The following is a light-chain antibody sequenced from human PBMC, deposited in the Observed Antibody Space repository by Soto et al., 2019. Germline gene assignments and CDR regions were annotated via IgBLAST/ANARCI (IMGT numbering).Light chain of an antibody. Sequence: QSALTQPPSASGSPGQSVTISCTGTSSDIGAYNYVSWFQQHPGEAPKLIISEINKWPSGVPNRFSGSKSGNTASLTVSGLQAEDEAYYYCTSYGGRDNLIFGGVTKLTVL. V-gene: IGLV2-8*01. CDR1: SSDIGAYNY. CDR2: EIN. CDR3: TSYGGRDNLI. J-gene: IGLJ2*01.